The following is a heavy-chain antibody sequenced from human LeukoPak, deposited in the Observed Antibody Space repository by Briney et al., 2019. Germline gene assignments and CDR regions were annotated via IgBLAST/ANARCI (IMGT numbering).Heavy chain of an antibody. J-gene: IGHJ4*02. V-gene: IGHV4-34*01. CDR1: GGSFSGYY. D-gene: IGHD4-17*01. CDR3: ARVDTNYGDYVDY. Sequence: PSETLSLTCAVYGGSFSGYYWSWIRQPPGKGLEWIGEINHSGSTNYNPSLKSRVTISVDTSKNQFSLKLSSVTAADTAVYYCARVDTNYGDYVDYWGQGTLVTASS. CDR2: INHSGST.